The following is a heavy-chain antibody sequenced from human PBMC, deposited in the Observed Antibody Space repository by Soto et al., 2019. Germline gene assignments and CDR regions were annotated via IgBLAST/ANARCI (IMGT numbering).Heavy chain of an antibody. J-gene: IGHJ5*02. CDR2: ISGSGGST. Sequence: LRLSCAASGFTFSSYAMSWVRQAPGKGLEWVSAISGSGGSTYYADSVKGRFTISRDNSKNTLYLQMNSLRAEDTAVYYCAKDYCCSGGSRDWFDPWGQGTLVTVSS. V-gene: IGHV3-23*01. D-gene: IGHD2-15*01. CDR3: AKDYCCSGGSRDWFDP. CDR1: GFTFSSYA.